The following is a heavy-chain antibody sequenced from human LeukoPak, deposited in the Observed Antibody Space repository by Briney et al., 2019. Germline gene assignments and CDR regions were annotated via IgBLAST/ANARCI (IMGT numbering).Heavy chain of an antibody. J-gene: IGHJ4*02. Sequence: GGSLRLSCAASGFTFSSYAMSWVRQAPGKGLEWVSAISGSGGSTYYADSAKGRFTISRDNSKNTLYLQMNSLRAEDTAVYYCAKGRGLHCGVDCYSDCWGQGTLVTVSS. CDR2: ISGSGGST. V-gene: IGHV3-23*01. D-gene: IGHD2-21*02. CDR1: GFTFSSYA. CDR3: AKGRGLHCGVDCYSDC.